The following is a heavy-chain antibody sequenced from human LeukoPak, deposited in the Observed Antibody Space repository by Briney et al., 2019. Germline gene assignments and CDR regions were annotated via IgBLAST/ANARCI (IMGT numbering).Heavy chain of an antibody. CDR2: IYYSGT. CDR3: ARSQYSSSPYYVD. J-gene: IGHJ4*02. CDR1: GGSISSYY. V-gene: IGHV4-59*01. Sequence: SETLSLTCTVSGGSISSYYWTWIRQPPGKGLEWIGYIYYSGTKYNPSLKSRVTISQDTSRNQFSLRLSSVSAADSATYYCARSQYSSSPYYVDWGRGTLVTVSS. D-gene: IGHD6-6*01.